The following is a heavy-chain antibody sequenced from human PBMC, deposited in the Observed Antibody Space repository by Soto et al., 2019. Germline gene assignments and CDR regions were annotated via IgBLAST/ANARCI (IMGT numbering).Heavy chain of an antibody. CDR1: GFTFSSYS. V-gene: IGHV3-21*01. CDR2: ISSSSSYI. D-gene: IGHD5-12*01. Sequence: EVQLVESGGGLVKPGGSLRLSCAASGFTFSSYSMNWVRQAPGKGLEWVSSISSSSSYIYYADSVKGRFTISRDNAKNSLYLQMNSLRAEDTAVYYCARFDIVATGGGFDPWGQGTLVTVSS. CDR3: ARFDIVATGGGFDP. J-gene: IGHJ5*02.